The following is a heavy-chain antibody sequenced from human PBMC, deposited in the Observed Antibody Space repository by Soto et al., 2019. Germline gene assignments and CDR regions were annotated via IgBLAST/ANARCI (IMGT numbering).Heavy chain of an antibody. Sequence: GGSLRLSCAASGFTFSSYGMHWVRQAPGKGLEWVAVISYDGSNKYYADSVKGRFTISRDNSKNTLYLQMNSLRAEDTAVYYCAKDQRRYCSSTSCYTVFDYWGQGTLVTVSS. CDR1: GFTFSSYG. V-gene: IGHV3-30*18. CDR3: AKDQRRYCSSTSCYTVFDY. D-gene: IGHD2-2*02. J-gene: IGHJ4*02. CDR2: ISYDGSNK.